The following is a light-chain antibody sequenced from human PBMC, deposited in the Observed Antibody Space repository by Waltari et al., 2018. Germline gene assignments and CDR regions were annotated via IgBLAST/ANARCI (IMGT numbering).Light chain of an antibody. Sequence: QSVLTQPASVSGSPGPSITIPCPGTSSDVGGYNYASWYQQHPAKAPKLMIYEVSNRPSGVSNRFSGSKSGNTASLTISGLQAEDEADYYCSSYTSSSTLVFGGGTKLTVL. J-gene: IGLJ2*01. CDR2: EVS. CDR1: SSDVGGYNY. CDR3: SSYTSSSTLV. V-gene: IGLV2-14*01.